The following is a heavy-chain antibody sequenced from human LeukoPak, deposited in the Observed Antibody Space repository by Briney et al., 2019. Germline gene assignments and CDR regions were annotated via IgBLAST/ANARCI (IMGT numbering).Heavy chain of an antibody. D-gene: IGHD4-17*01. CDR2: IIPIFGTA. CDR3: ARDLRDPDYYYMDV. V-gene: IGHV1-69*05. CDR1: GGTFSSYA. Sequence: SVKVSCKASGGTFSSYAISWVRQAPGQGLEWMGGIIPIFGTANYAQKFQGGVTITTDESTSTAYMELSSLRSEDTAVYYCARDLRDPDYYYMDVWGKGTTVTVSS. J-gene: IGHJ6*03.